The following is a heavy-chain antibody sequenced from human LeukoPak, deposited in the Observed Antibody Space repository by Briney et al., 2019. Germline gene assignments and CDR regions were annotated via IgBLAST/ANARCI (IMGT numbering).Heavy chain of an antibody. CDR1: GGSFSGYY. J-gene: IGHJ6*03. CDR3: ARGVYSSRLGSYYYYYMDV. Sequence: PWETLSLTCAVYGGSFSGYYWSWIRQPPGKGLDWIGEINHSGSTNYNPSLKSRVTISVDTSKNQFSLKLSSVTAADTAVYYCARGVYSSRLGSYYYYYMDVWGKGTTVTVSS. D-gene: IGHD6-13*01. V-gene: IGHV4-34*01. CDR2: INHSGST.